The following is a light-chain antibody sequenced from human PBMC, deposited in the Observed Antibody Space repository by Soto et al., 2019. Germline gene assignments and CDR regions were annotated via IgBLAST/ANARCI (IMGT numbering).Light chain of an antibody. CDR1: QSVDST. J-gene: IGKJ2*01. CDR2: DAS. CDR3: QQYHKWPPYT. V-gene: IGKV3-15*01. Sequence: EIVMTQSPATLSVSPGETAALSCRASQSVDSTLAWYQQKPGQAPRLLIYDASTRVTGVPARFSGSGSGTAFTLTISRLQSEEFAVYFCQQYHKWPPYTFGQGTKLEIK.